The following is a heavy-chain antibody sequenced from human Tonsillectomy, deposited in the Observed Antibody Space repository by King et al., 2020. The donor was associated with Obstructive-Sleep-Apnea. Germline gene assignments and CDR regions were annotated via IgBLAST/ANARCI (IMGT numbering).Heavy chain of an antibody. CDR1: GYSFTSYW. Sequence: QLVQSGAEVKKPGESLKISCKGSGYSFTSYWIGWVGQMPGKGLGCIGINYPGDSDTSYSPFFQGQVNMLAEKSISTAYLQWSSLKASDTAMYYCARHGYYYYYYYGMDVWGQGTTVTVSS. D-gene: IGHD3-22*01. V-gene: IGHV5-51*01. CDR2: NYPGDSDT. J-gene: IGHJ6*02. CDR3: ARHGYYYYYYYGMDV.